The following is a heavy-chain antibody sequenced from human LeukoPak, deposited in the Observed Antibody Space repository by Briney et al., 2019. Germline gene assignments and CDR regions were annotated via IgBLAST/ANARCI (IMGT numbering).Heavy chain of an antibody. J-gene: IGHJ1*01. D-gene: IGHD1-26*01. CDR3: AKRVVVGATSPYSDFQD. V-gene: IGHV3-23*01. CDR1: GFTFSSYA. CDR2: ISGSGVTT. Sequence: GGSLRLSCAASGFTFSSYAMGWVRQAPGKGLEWVSAISGSGVTTHYAGSVKGRFSISRDNSKNTLYLQMDSLRAEDTALYYCAKRVVVGATSPYSDFQDWGQGTLVTVSS.